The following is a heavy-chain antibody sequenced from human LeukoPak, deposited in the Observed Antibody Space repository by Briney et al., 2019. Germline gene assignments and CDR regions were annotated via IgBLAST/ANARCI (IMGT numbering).Heavy chain of an antibody. V-gene: IGHV1-8*03. CDR3: ARVLPAHYYDSSGYRGMDY. CDR1: GYTFTSYD. J-gene: IGHJ4*02. Sequence: ASVKVSCKAPGYTFTSYDINWVRQATGQGLEWMGWMNPNSGNTGYAQKFQGRVTITRNTSISTAYMELSSLRSEDTAVYYCARVLPAHYYDSSGYRGMDYWGQGTLVTVSS. CDR2: MNPNSGNT. D-gene: IGHD3-22*01.